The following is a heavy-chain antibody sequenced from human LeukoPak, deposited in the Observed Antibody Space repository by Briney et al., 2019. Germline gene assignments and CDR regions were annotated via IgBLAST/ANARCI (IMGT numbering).Heavy chain of an antibody. J-gene: IGHJ4*02. V-gene: IGHV1-18*01. CDR2: ISAHNGNT. Sequence: ASVKVSCKASGYTFTSYGISWVRQAPGQGLEWMGWISAHNGNTNYAQKLRGRVTMTTDTSTSTAYMELRSLRSDDTAVYYCARDWPGYSYGPSYYFDYWGQGTLVTVSS. CDR3: ARDWPGYSYGPSYYFDY. CDR1: GYTFTSYG. D-gene: IGHD5-18*01.